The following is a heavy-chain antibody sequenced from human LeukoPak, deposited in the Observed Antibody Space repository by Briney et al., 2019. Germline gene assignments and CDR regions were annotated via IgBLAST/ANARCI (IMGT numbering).Heavy chain of an antibody. CDR2: LSGSGGST. D-gene: IGHD3-10*01. J-gene: IGHJ4*02. CDR3: AKEAQAQLLWFGHGSDY. CDR1: GFTFSFYT. Sequence: GGSLRLSCAASGFTFSFYTMSWVRQAPGKGLEWVSGLSGSGGSTYYSDSVKGRFTISRDNSKNTLYLQMNSLRAEDTAVYYCAKEAQAQLLWFGHGSDYWGQGTLVTVSS. V-gene: IGHV3-23*01.